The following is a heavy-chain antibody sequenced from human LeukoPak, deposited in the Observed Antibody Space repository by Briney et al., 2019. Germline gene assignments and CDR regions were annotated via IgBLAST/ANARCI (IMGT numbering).Heavy chain of an antibody. J-gene: IGHJ4*02. CDR3: ARTYCSSTSCYYYFDY. CDR1: GDSVSSNSAA. Sequence: SQTLSLTCAISGDSVSSNSAAWNWLRQSPSRGLEWLGRTYYRSKWYNDYAVSVKGRITINPDTSKNQFSLQLNSVTPEDTAVYYCARTYCSSTSCYYYFDYWGQGTLVTVSS. V-gene: IGHV6-1*01. D-gene: IGHD2-2*01. CDR2: TYYRSKWYN.